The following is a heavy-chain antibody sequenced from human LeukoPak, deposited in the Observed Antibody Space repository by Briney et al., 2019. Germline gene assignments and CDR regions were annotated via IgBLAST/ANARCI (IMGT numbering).Heavy chain of an antibody. CDR2: ISYDGSNE. CDR3: ARLRGYHYADAFDI. Sequence: PGGSLRLSRAASGFTFISYAMHWVRQAPGKGLEWVAVISYDGSNEYYADSVKGRFTISRDNSKNTLYLQMNNLRAEDTAVYYCARLRGYHYADAFDIWGQGTVVTVSS. J-gene: IGHJ3*02. V-gene: IGHV3-30*04. D-gene: IGHD3-22*01. CDR1: GFTFISYA.